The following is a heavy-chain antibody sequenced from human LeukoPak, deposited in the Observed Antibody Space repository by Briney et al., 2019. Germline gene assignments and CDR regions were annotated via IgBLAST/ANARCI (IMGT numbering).Heavy chain of an antibody. D-gene: IGHD2-15*01. J-gene: IGHJ2*01. CDR2: IIPILGIA. V-gene: IGHV1-69*04. CDR1: GYTFTSYG. Sequence: SVKVSCKASGYTFTSYGISWVRQAPGQGLEWMGRIIPILGIANYAQKFQGRVTVTADKSTSTAYMELSSLRSEDTAVYYCARATRDYCSGGSCQYWYFDLWGRGTLVTVSS. CDR3: ARATRDYCSGGSCQYWYFDL.